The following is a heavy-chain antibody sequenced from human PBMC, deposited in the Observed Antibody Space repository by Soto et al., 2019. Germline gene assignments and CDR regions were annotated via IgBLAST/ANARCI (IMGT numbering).Heavy chain of an antibody. CDR1: GFTFSSYG. CDR3: ARDLIGFLEWLPSGGMDV. D-gene: IGHD3-3*01. CDR2: IWYDGSNK. Sequence: GGSLRLSCAASGFTFSSYGMHWVRQAPGKWLEWVAVIWYDGSNKYYADSVKGRFTISRDNSKNTLYLQMNSLRAEDTAVYYCARDLIGFLEWLPSGGMDVWGQGXTVTVYS. J-gene: IGHJ6*02. V-gene: IGHV3-33*01.